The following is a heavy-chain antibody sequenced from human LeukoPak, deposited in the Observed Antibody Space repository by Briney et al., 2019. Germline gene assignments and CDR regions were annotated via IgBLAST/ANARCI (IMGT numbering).Heavy chain of an antibody. D-gene: IGHD5-18*01. J-gene: IGHJ3*02. CDR3: ARGRGTAIAIDAFDI. CDR1: GYTFTSYY. CDR2: INPSGGST. V-gene: IGHV1-46*01. Sequence: ASVKVSCKASGYTFTSYYMHWVRQAPGQGLEWMGIINPSGGSTSYAQKFQGRVTMTTDTSTSTAYMELRSLRSDDTAVYYCARGRGTAIAIDAFDIWGQGTMVTVSS.